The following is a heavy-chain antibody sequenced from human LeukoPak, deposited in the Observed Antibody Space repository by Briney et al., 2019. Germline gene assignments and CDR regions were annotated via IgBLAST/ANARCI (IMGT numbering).Heavy chain of an antibody. V-gene: IGHV4-34*01. CDR1: GGSFSGCY. J-gene: IGHJ6*03. Sequence: SETLSLTCAVYGGSFSGCYGSWIRQPPGAGLERIGEINHSGSTNYNPSLKSRVTISVDTSKNQFSLKLSSVTAADTAAYYCARGLLELGYYYYYYMDVWGKGTTVTVSS. CDR2: INHSGST. CDR3: ARGLLELGYYYYYYMDV. D-gene: IGHD1-7*01.